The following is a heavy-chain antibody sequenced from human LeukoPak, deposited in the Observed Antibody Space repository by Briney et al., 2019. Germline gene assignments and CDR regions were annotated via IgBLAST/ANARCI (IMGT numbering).Heavy chain of an antibody. Sequence: GGSLRLSCAASGFTFSSYTMSWVRQAPGKGLEWVSALSGSGDNTYYAASLKGRFTISRDNSKNTLYLQINSLRAEDTAVYHCARGGLRGYCDYWGQGTLVTVSS. V-gene: IGHV3-23*01. CDR2: LSGSGDNT. CDR1: GFTFSSYT. J-gene: IGHJ4*02. D-gene: IGHD4-17*01. CDR3: ARGGLRGYCDY.